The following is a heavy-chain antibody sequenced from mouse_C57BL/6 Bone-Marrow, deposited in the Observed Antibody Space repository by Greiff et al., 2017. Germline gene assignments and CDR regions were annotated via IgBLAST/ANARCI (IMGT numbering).Heavy chain of an antibody. D-gene: IGHD1-1*01. J-gene: IGHJ1*03. CDR1: GFSLTSYG. V-gene: IGHV2-5*01. CDR2: IWSGGST. CDR3: AKYPLYYGSSKGYIDD. Sequence: QVQLQQSGPGLVQPSQTLSITCTVSGFSLTSYGVHWVRQSPGKGLEWLGVIWSGGSTDYYAAFMSRLCITKDNTKNQVFFKRNSLRADDTAIYYCAKYPLYYGSSKGYIDDWGTGTTVTVSS.